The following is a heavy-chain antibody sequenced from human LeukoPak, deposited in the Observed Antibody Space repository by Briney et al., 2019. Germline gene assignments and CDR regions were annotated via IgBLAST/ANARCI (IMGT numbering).Heavy chain of an antibody. V-gene: IGHV1-2*02. J-gene: IGHJ4*02. CDR1: GYTFTGYY. CDR2: INPNSGGT. Sequence: ASVKVSCKASGYTFTGYYMHWVRQAPGQGLEWMGWINPNSGGTNYAQKLHGRVTMAGETSISTAHMELSRLRSDDTAVYYCARGSPLYSGYEDYRRQGTLVTVSS. CDR3: ARGSPLYSGYEDY. D-gene: IGHD5-12*01.